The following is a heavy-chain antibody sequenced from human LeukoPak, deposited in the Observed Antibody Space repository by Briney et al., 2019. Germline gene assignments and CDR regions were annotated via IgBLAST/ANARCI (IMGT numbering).Heavy chain of an antibody. CDR3: ARHLTGPTLYSSSSAGWFDP. V-gene: IGHV3-64*01. CDR1: GFTFSSYA. J-gene: IGHJ5*02. CDR2: ISSNGGST. Sequence: GGSLRLSCAASGFTFSSYAMHWVRQAPGKGLEYVSAISSNGGSTYYANSVKGRFTISRDNSKNTLYLQMGSLRAEDMAVYYCARHLTGPTLYSSSSAGWFDPWGQGTLVTVSS. D-gene: IGHD6-6*01.